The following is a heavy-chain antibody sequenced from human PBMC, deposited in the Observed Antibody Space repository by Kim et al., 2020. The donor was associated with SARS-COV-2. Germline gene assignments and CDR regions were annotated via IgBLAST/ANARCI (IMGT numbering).Heavy chain of an antibody. CDR1: GYTFTSYG. Sequence: ASVKVSCKASGYTFTSYGISWVRQAPGHGLEWMGWISAYNGNTNYAQKLQGRVTMTTDTSTSTAYMELRSLRSDDTAVYYCARSNAPVYSYGFADWRGGDAFEIWGQGTMVTVSS. D-gene: IGHD5-18*01. V-gene: IGHV1-18*04. CDR3: ARSNAPVYSYGFADWRGGDAFEI. J-gene: IGHJ3*02. CDR2: ISAYNGNT.